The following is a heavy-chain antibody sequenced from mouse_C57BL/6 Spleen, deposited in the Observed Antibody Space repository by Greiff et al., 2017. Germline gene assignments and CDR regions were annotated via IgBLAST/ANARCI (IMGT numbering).Heavy chain of an antibody. CDR1: GYAFSSSW. CDR3: ARERGSSVYAMDY. Sequence: QVQLKESGPELVKPGASVKISCKASGYAFSSSWMNWVKQRPGKGLEWIGRIYPGDGDTNYNGKFKGKATLTADKSSSTAYMQLSSLTSEDSSVYFCARERGSSVYAMDYWGQGTSDTVSS. CDR2: IYPGDGDT. D-gene: IGHD1-1*01. J-gene: IGHJ4*01. V-gene: IGHV1-82*01.